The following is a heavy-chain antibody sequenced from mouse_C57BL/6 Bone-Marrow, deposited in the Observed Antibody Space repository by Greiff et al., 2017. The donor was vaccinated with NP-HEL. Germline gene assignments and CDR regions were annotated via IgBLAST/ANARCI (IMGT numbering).Heavy chain of an antibody. Sequence: EVQLVESGGDLVKPGGSLKLSCAASGFTFSSYGMSWVRQTPDKRLEWVATISSGGSYTYYPDSVKGRFIISRDNAKNTLYLQMSSLKSEDTAMYYCAGRVRWDVWGTGTTVTVSS. J-gene: IGHJ1*03. CDR2: ISSGGSYT. V-gene: IGHV5-6*01. D-gene: IGHD1-1*01. CDR3: AGRVRWDV. CDR1: GFTFSSYG.